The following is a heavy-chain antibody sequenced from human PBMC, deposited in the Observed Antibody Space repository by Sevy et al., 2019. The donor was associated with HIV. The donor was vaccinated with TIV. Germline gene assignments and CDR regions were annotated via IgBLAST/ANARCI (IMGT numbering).Heavy chain of an antibody. D-gene: IGHD2-15*01. J-gene: IGHJ4*02. Sequence: GGSLRLSCAASGFTFSNAWMSWVRQAPGKGLEWIGRIKSKTDGGTTDYAAPVKGRFTISRDDSKNTLYLQMNSLKTEDTAVFYCTTEYHSAYLRSGGSCCHWGQGTLVTVSS. CDR1: GFTFSNAW. CDR2: IKSKTDGGTT. CDR3: TTEYHSAYLRSGGSCCH. V-gene: IGHV3-15*01.